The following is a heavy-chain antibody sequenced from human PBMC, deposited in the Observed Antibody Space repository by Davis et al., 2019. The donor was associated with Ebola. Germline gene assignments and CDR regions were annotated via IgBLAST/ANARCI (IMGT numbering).Heavy chain of an antibody. CDR1: GGSFSDHY. Sequence: GSLRLSCAVYGGSFSDHYWSWIRQPPGKGLEWIGEINHTGSTNYNPSLKSRVTISVDTSKNQFSLKLSSVTAADTAVYYCARRSGYCSSTSCYGDAFDIWGQGTMVTVSS. CDR3: ARRSGYCSSTSCYGDAFDI. CDR2: INHTGST. J-gene: IGHJ3*02. V-gene: IGHV4-34*01. D-gene: IGHD2-2*03.